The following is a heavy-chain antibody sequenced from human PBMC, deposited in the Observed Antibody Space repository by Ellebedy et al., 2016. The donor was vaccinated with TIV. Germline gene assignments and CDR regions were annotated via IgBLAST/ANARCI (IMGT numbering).Heavy chain of an antibody. V-gene: IGHV4-4*07. D-gene: IGHD3-10*01. CDR1: GGSIGGYY. J-gene: IGHJ4*02. CDR3: ARGWSSGRTIDY. Sequence: PSETLSLTCTVSGGSIGGYYWNWIRQSAGKGLEWIGRIYTSGSTNYNPSLKSRVTMSIDTSKKQFSLKLTSVTAADTAVNFCARGWSSGRTIDYWGQGTLVTVSS. CDR2: IYTSGST.